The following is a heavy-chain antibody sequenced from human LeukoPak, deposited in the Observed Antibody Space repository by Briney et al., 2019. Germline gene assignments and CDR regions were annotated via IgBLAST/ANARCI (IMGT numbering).Heavy chain of an antibody. CDR3: AKDRGGEWFDP. D-gene: IGHD3-10*01. V-gene: IGHV3-21*01. CDR2: ISSSSSYI. J-gene: IGHJ5*02. CDR1: GFTFSSYS. Sequence: GGSLRLSCAASGFTFSSYSMDWVRQAPGKGLEWVSSISSSSSYIYYADSVKGRFTISRDNSKNTLYLQMNSLRAEDTAVYYCAKDRGGEWFDPWGQGTLVTVSS.